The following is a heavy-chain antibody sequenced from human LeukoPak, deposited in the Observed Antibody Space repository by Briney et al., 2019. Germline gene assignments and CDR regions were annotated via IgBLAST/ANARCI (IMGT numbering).Heavy chain of an antibody. CDR3: AGTNYDFWSGYFTN. J-gene: IGHJ4*02. V-gene: IGHV4-39*07. D-gene: IGHD3-3*01. CDR1: GGSISSSSYY. CDR2: IYYSGST. Sequence: SETLSLTCTVSGGSISSSSYYWGWIRQPPGKGLEWNGSIYYSGSTYYNPSLKSRVTISVDTSKNQFSLKLSSVTAADTAVYYCAGTNYDFWSGYFTNWGQGTLVTVSS.